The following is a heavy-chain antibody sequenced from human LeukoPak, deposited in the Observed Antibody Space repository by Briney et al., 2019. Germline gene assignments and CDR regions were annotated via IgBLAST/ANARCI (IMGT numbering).Heavy chain of an antibody. CDR2: INPSSGGT. Sequence: ASVNVSCQASGYTFTSHYINWVRQAPGQGLECMGTINPSSGGTTYAQKFQGRVTMTRDTSTSKVYMEVSSLRSEDTAVYYCARASYTSSLHLDYWGQGTLVTVSS. CDR3: ARASYTSSLHLDY. V-gene: IGHV1-46*01. D-gene: IGHD6-6*01. J-gene: IGHJ4*02. CDR1: GYTFTSHY.